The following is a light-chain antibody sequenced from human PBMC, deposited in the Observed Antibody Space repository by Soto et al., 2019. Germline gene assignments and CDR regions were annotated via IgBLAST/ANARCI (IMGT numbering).Light chain of an antibody. J-gene: IGKJ1*01. V-gene: IGKV3-15*01. CDR2: GAS. Sequence: EIVMTQSPATLSVSPGERATLSCRASQSVSSSLAWYQQKRGQAPRLLIYGASTRATGFPARFSGSGSGTEFTLTISSLQSEDFAVDYCQQYNDWWTFGQGTKVDIK. CDR3: QQYNDWWT. CDR1: QSVSSS.